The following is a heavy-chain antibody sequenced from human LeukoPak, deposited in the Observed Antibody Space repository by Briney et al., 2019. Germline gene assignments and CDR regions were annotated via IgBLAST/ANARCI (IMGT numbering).Heavy chain of an antibody. V-gene: IGHV4-59*01. CDR2: IYYSGST. J-gene: IGHJ3*02. CDR3: ARASSYRTYXXXI. D-gene: IGHD1-26*01. Sequence: SETLSLTCTVSGGSISSYYWSWIRQPPGKGLEWIGYIYYSGSTNYNPSLKSRVTISVDTSKNQFSLKLSSVTAADTAVYYCARASSYRTYXXXIWXQGTMVTVSS. CDR1: GGSISSYY.